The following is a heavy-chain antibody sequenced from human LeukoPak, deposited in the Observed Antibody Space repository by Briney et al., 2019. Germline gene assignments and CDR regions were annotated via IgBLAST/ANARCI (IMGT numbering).Heavy chain of an antibody. CDR2: IHYSGST. CDR1: GGSVSSHS. V-gene: IGHV4-59*02. Sequence: PSETLSLTCTVSGGSVSSHSWSWLRQPPGKGLEWIGYIHYSGSTSYNPSLNSRVTISVDTSKNQFSLKLSSVTAADTAVYYCASQGYWGQGTLVTVSS. J-gene: IGHJ4*02. CDR3: ASQGY.